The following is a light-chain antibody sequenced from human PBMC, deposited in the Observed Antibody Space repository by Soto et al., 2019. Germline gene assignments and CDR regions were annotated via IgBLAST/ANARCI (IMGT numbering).Light chain of an antibody. J-gene: IGLJ2*01. CDR2: EVT. V-gene: IGLV2-8*01. CDR3: SSYAGNDNLL. Sequence: QSALTQPPSASGSPGQSVTISCTGTSSDVGGYNYVSWYQQHPGKAPKLMIYEVTKRPSGVPDRFSGSKSDNTASLTVSGLQADDEADYYCSSYAGNDNLLFGGGTKVTVL. CDR1: SSDVGGYNY.